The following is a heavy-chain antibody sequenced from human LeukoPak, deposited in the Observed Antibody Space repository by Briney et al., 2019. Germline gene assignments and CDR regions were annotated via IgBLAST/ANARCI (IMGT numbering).Heavy chain of an antibody. Sequence: PGGSLRLSCASSGFTFSSYVMTWVRQAPGKGLEWVSGISGIGDSTYYADSVKGRFTISRDNSKNTVYLQMNSLRVEDTAVYYCAKGYSEVGGGLHADYWGQGTLVTVSS. CDR3: AKGYSEVGGGLHADY. V-gene: IGHV3-23*01. CDR1: GFTFSSYV. J-gene: IGHJ4*02. D-gene: IGHD2-15*01. CDR2: ISGIGDST.